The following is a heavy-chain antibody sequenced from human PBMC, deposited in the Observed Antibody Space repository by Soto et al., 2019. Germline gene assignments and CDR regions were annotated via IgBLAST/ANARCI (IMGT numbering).Heavy chain of an antibody. CDR3: AREGGIVAKIPFDY. J-gene: IGHJ4*02. D-gene: IGHD5-12*01. V-gene: IGHV4-4*07. Sequence: QVQLQESGPGLVKPSETLSLTCTVSGGSVTDYYWSWIRQPAGKGLEWIGRIYSSGSTNYNPSLKSRVSMSVDTSKNQFSLIGTSVTAADSAVYYCAREGGIVAKIPFDYWGQGTLVTVSS. CDR2: IYSSGST. CDR1: GGSVTDYY.